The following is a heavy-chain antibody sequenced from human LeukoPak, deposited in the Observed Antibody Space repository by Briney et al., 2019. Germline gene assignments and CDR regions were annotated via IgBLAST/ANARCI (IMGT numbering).Heavy chain of an antibody. D-gene: IGHD3-22*01. V-gene: IGHV4-31*03. CDR1: GGSISSGGYY. Sequence: SQTLPLTCTVSGGSISSGGYYWSWLRQHPGKGLEWIGYIYYSGSTYYNPSLKSRVTISVDTSKNQFSLKLSSVTAADTAVYYCARGGYYYDSSGYGAFDIWGQGTMVTVSS. CDR2: IYYSGST. CDR3: ARGGYYYDSSGYGAFDI. J-gene: IGHJ3*02.